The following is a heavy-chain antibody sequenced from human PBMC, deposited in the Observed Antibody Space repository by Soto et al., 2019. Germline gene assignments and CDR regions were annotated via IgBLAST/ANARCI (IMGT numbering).Heavy chain of an antibody. D-gene: IGHD2-2*01. Sequence: GGSLILSCAASGFTVSSNYMSWVRQAPGKGLEWVSVIYSGGSTYYADSVKGRFTISRHNSKNTLYLQMNSLRAEDTAVYYCAREPGPGWFDPWGQGTLVTVSS. V-gene: IGHV3-53*04. CDR1: GFTVSSNY. J-gene: IGHJ5*02. CDR3: AREPGPGWFDP. CDR2: IYSGGST.